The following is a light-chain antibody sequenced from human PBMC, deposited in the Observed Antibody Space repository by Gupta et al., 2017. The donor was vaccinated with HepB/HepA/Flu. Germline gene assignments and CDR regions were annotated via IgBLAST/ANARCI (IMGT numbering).Light chain of an antibody. J-gene: IGLJ2*01. CDR2: YKSDSNK. Sequence: AVLTQQLHLSASPGASASLNCTLRSAINVGNYWIYWYQQRPGSPPRYLLRYKSDSNKQQGSGVPRRFSGSKDASSNAGILLISGLQSEDEADYYCMIWDTSGVQFGGGTKLTVL. CDR1: SAINVGNYW. CDR3: MIWDTSGVQ. V-gene: IGLV5-45*02.